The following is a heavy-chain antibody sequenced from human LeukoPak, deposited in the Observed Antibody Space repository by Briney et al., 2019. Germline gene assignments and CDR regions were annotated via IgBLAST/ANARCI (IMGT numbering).Heavy chain of an antibody. J-gene: IGHJ4*02. CDR2: IWYDGSNK. V-gene: IGHV3-33*01. Sequence: GRSLRLSCAASGFTFSSYGMHWVRQAPGKGLEWVAVIWYDGSNKYYADSVKGRFTISRDNAKNSVYLQMNSLRAEDTALYYCARLQGDDGWYFFDYWGQGTLVTVSS. D-gene: IGHD6-19*01. CDR1: GFTFSSYG. CDR3: ARLQGDDGWYFFDY.